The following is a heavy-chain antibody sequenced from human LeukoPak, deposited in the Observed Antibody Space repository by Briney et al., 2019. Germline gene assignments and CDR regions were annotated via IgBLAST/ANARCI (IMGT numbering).Heavy chain of an antibody. V-gene: IGHV4-4*02. CDR3: ARDLRSSWPNFDY. CDR1: GGSISSSHW. D-gene: IGHD6-13*01. CDR2: IYHSGST. Sequence: SGTLSLTCAVSGGSISSSHWWSWVRQPPGKGLEWIGEIYHSGSTNYNPSLKSRVTISVDKSKNQFSLKLSSVTAADTAVYYCARDLRSSWPNFDYWGQGTLVTVSS. J-gene: IGHJ4*02.